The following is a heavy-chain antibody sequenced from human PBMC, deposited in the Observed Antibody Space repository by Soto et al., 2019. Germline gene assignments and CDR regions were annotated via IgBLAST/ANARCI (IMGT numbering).Heavy chain of an antibody. D-gene: IGHD6-13*01. CDR1: GGSISSYY. J-gene: IGHJ3*02. V-gene: IGHV4-59*01. CDR3: ARDLVAAAGYAFDI. CDR2: IYYSGST. Sequence: QVQLQESGPGLVKPSETLSLTCTVSGGSISSYYWSWIRQPPGKGLEWIGYIYYSGSTNYNPSLTSRVTISVDTSKNQFSLKLSSVTAADTAVYYCARDLVAAAGYAFDIWGQGTMVTVSS.